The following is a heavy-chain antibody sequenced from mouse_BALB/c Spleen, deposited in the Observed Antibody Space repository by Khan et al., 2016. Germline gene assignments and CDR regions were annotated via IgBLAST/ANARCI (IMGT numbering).Heavy chain of an antibody. Sequence: QVRLQQSGAELMKPGASVKISCKATGYTFGSYWIEWVKQRPGHGLEWIGEILPGSGSTNYNENFKVTATFTADTSSNTAYMQLRSLTYEDSAVYYCTRGAYWGQGTLVTVSA. CDR2: ILPGSGST. CDR3: TRGAY. J-gene: IGHJ3*01. CDR1: GYTFGSYW. V-gene: IGHV1-9*01.